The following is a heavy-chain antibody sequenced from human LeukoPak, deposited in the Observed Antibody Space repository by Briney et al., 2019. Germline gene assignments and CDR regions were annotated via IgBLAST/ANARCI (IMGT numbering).Heavy chain of an antibody. Sequence: SVKVSCKASGGTFSSYAISWVRQAPGQGLEWMGGIIPIFGTANYAQKFQGRVTITADESTSTAYMELSSLGSEDTAVYYCARGIVVVPAAILDYWGQGTLVTVSS. CDR3: ARGIVVVPAAILDY. CDR1: GGTFSSYA. CDR2: IIPIFGTA. J-gene: IGHJ4*02. V-gene: IGHV1-69*13. D-gene: IGHD2-2*01.